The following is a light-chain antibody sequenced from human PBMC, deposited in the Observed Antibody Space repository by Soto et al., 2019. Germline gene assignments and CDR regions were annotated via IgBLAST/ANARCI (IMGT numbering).Light chain of an antibody. CDR2: GVT. J-gene: IGLJ1*01. V-gene: IGLV2-14*03. CDR1: SSDVGAYNY. Sequence: QSVLTQPASVSGSPGQSITISCTGSSSDVGAYNYVSWYQHHPDKAPKLVIYGVTNRPSGVSNRFSGSKSGNTASLTISGLQAEDEADYYCNSYTSSTTPYVFGTGTKVTVL. CDR3: NSYTSSTTPYV.